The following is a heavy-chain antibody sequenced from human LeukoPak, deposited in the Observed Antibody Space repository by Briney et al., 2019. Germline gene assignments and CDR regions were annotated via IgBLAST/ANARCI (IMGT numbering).Heavy chain of an antibody. D-gene: IGHD2-15*01. CDR2: IYYSGST. CDR1: GGSVSSGSYY. Sequence: PSETLSLTCTVSGGSVSSGSYYWRWIRQPPGKGLEWIVYIYYSGSTNYNPSLKSRVTISVDTSKNQFSLKLSSVTAADTAVYYCARGVVVVVAATLRAYNWFDPWGQGTLVTVSS. CDR3: ARGVVVVVAATLRAYNWFDP. J-gene: IGHJ5*02. V-gene: IGHV4-61*01.